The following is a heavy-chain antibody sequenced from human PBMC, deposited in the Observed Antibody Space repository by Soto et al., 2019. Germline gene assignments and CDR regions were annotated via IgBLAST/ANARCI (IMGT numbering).Heavy chain of an antibody. CDR3: ARGGMVIIPTATAFDS. CDR2: IYASGST. D-gene: IGHD2-2*01. V-gene: IGHV4-4*07. Sequence: SETLSLTCTVSGGSISPYYWSWIRQPAGKGLEWIGRIYASGSTNYNPSLKGRVTMSVATSKNQFSLKLSSVTAADTAVYYCARGGMVIIPTATAFDSWGQGTLVTVSS. J-gene: IGHJ4*02. CDR1: GGSISPYY.